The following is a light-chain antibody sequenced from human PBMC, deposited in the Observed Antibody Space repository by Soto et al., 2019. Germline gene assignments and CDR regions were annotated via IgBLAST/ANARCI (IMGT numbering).Light chain of an antibody. CDR1: SSNIGSNP. V-gene: IGLV1-44*01. CDR3: ASYAGTKLFV. CDR2: TNN. Sequence: QSVVTQPPSASGTPGQRVTISCSGSSSNIGSNPVNWYQKLPETAPKLLIHTNNQRPSGVPDRFSGSKSGSTASLTVSGLQADDEAEYYCASYAGTKLFVFGSGTKVTVL. J-gene: IGLJ1*01.